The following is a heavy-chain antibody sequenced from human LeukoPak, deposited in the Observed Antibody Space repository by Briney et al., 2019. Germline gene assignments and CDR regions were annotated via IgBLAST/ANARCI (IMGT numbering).Heavy chain of an antibody. CDR1: GFTFSDYY. CDR2: ISSSGSSI. V-gene: IGHV3-11*04. CDR3: AREQQMVRGVLSRGSDY. J-gene: IGHJ4*02. D-gene: IGHD3-10*01. Sequence: PGGSLRLSCAASGFTFSDYYMSWIRQAPGRGLEWVSYISSSGSSIYYADSVKGRFTISRDNAKNSLYLQMNSLRAEDTAVYYCAREQQMVRGVLSRGSDYWGQGTLVTVSS.